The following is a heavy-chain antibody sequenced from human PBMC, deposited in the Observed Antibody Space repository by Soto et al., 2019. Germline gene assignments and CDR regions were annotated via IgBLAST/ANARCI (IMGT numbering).Heavy chain of an antibody. CDR2: ISSSSSYI. V-gene: IGHV3-21*01. CDR3: ARVSRTSAFDI. D-gene: IGHD3-16*02. Sequence: GGSLRLSCAASGFTFSIYSMKWVRQAPGKGLEWVSSISSSSSYIYYADSVKGRFTISRDNAKNSLYLQMNSLRAEDTAVYYCARVSRTSAFDIWGQGTMVTVSS. J-gene: IGHJ3*02. CDR1: GFTFSIYS.